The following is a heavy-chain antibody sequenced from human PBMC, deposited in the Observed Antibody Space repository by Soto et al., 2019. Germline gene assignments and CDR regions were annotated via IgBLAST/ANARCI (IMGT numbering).Heavy chain of an antibody. CDR3: ARDRDFLGNNSFDP. Sequence: QVQLVQSGAEVKKPGASVKVSCKASGYTFTSYAMHWVRQAPGQRLEWMGWINAGNGNTKYSQKFQGRVTITRDTSASTAYMELSSLRTEDTAVYYCARDRDFLGNNSFDPWGQGTLVTVSS. CDR2: INAGNGNT. J-gene: IGHJ5*02. CDR1: GYTFTSYA. D-gene: IGHD7-27*01. V-gene: IGHV1-3*01.